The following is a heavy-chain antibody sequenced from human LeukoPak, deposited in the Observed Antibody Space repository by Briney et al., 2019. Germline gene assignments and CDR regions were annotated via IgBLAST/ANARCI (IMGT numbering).Heavy chain of an antibody. CDR3: TRGTMIVVARFDY. J-gene: IGHJ4*02. V-gene: IGHV3-49*04. CDR2: IRSKAYGGTT. Sequence: GSLRLSCSASGFTFGDYAMSWVRQAPGKGLGGGNFIRSKAYGGTTEYAASVKGRFTISRDDSKSIAYLQMNSLKTEDTAVYYCTRGTMIVVARFDYWGQGTLVTVSS. D-gene: IGHD3-22*01. CDR1: GFTFGDYA.